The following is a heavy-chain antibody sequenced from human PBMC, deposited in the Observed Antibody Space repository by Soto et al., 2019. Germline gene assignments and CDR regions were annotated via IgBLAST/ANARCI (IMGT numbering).Heavy chain of an antibody. Sequence: GGSLRLSCAASGFTFSSSAMTWVRQASGRGLEWVSAISGDGSVTYYTDSVKGRFTISRDNSKNTLYLQMNSLRAEDTAVYYCTRNTSARQGSAFDIWGQATMVTVS. V-gene: IGHV3-23*01. CDR1: GFTFSSSA. D-gene: IGHD6-19*01. J-gene: IGHJ3*02. CDR3: TRNTSARQGSAFDI. CDR2: ISGDGSVT.